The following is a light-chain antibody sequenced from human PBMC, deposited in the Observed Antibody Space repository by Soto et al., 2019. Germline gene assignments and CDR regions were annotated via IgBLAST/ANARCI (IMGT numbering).Light chain of an antibody. CDR2: GVS. CDR3: SSHTISGALQV. CDR1: ISDFVVYNY. J-gene: IGLJ1*01. Sequence: QSALTQPASVSGSPGQSITISCTGTISDFVVYNYVSWYQQHPGKAPKLMIYGVSSRPSGVSNRFSGSKSGNTASLTISGLQADDEADYYCSSHTISGALQVFGTGTRSPS. V-gene: IGLV2-14*01.